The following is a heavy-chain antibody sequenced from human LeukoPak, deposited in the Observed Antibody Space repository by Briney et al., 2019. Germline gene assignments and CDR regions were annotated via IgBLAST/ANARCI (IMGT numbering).Heavy chain of an antibody. J-gene: IGHJ4*01. CDR3: GGYSSGWSYFDY. Sequence: PGGSLRLSCVASGFTFSSYAMSWVRQAPGKGLEWVSGISDSGGTTQYGDSVKGRFTISRDNSKNTVYLQMNSLRAEDTAVYHCGGYSSGWSYFDYWGHGTLVTVSS. CDR2: ISDSGGTT. V-gene: IGHV3-23*01. CDR1: GFTFSSYA. D-gene: IGHD6-19*01.